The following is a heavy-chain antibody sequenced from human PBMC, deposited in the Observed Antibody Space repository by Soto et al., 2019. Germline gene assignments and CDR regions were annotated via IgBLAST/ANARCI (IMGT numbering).Heavy chain of an antibody. J-gene: IGHJ4*02. CDR1: GYILTELS. Sequence: GASVKVSCKVSGYILTELSMHWVRQAPGKGLEWMGGFDPEDGETIYAQKFQGRVTMTEDTSTDTAYMELSSLRSEDTAVYYCAMSTGYYDFWSGKTAYYFDYWGQGTLVTVSS. D-gene: IGHD3-3*01. V-gene: IGHV1-24*01. CDR2: FDPEDGET. CDR3: AMSTGYYDFWSGKTAYYFDY.